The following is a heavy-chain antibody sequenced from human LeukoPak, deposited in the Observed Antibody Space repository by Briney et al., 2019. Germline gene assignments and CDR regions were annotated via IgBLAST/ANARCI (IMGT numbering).Heavy chain of an antibody. D-gene: IGHD2-2*01. J-gene: IGHJ1*01. Sequence: SETLSLTCAVYGGSFSGYYWSWIRQPPGKGLEWIGSIYYSGSTYYNASLKSRVTISVDTSKNQFSLKLSSVTAADTAVYYCARGIVVVPAADSRAEYFQHWGQGTLVTVSS. V-gene: IGHV4-34*01. CDR2: IYYSGST. CDR1: GGSFSGYY. CDR3: ARGIVVVPAADSRAEYFQH.